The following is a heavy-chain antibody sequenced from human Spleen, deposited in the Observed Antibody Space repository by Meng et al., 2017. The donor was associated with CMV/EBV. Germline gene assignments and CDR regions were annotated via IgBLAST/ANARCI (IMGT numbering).Heavy chain of an antibody. CDR2: IYYSGTT. CDR1: GGSISSSRYY. V-gene: IGHV4-39*07. D-gene: IGHD1-26*01. CDR3: AREVIGDGSLAFDF. J-gene: IGHJ4*02. Sequence: GSLRLSYTVSGGSISSSRYYWGWIRQPPGKGLEWIGSIYYSGTTYYNPSLKSRATISIDTSKNQFSLKVSSVTAADTAVYYCAREVIGDGSLAFDFWGQGTLVTVSS.